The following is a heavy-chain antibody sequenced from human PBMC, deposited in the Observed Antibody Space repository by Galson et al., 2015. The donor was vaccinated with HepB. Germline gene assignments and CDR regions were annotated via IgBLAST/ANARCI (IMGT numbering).Heavy chain of an antibody. V-gene: IGHV3-11*03. Sequence: SLRLSCAASGFTFRDYYMNWIRQAPGKGLEWVSYISSSSSYTNYADSVKGRFTISRDNAKNSLYLQMNSLRAEDTAVYYCARNGYGDYLDYWGQGTLVTVSS. CDR2: ISSSSSYT. J-gene: IGHJ4*02. CDR3: ARNGYGDYLDY. CDR1: GFTFRDYY. D-gene: IGHD4-17*01.